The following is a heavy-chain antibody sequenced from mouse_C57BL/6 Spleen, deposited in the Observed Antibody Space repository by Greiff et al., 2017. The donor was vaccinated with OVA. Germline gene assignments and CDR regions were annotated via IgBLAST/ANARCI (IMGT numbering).Heavy chain of an antibody. V-gene: IGHV1-82*01. CDR2: IYPGDGDT. CDR1: GYAFSSSW. Sequence: LQESGPELVKPGASVKISCKASGYAFSSSWMNWVKQRPGKGLEWIGRIYPGDGDTNYNGKFKGKATLTADKSSSTAYMQLSSLTSEDSAVYFCARGHGAMDYWGQGTSVTVSS. CDR3: ARGHGAMDY. J-gene: IGHJ4*01.